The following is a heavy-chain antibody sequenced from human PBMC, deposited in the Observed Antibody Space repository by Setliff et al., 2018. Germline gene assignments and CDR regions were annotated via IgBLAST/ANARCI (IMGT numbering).Heavy chain of an antibody. V-gene: IGHV4-38-2*02. CDR1: GYSISSGYI. D-gene: IGHD2-21*02. Sequence: SETLSLTCTVSGYSISSGYIWGWIRQPPGKGLEWVGDIGHTGSINYNPSLKSRLTISRDTSKNQVSLKSNSVTATDTAVYYCARDLGHGGDSDYWGQGILVTVSS. CDR2: IGHTGSI. J-gene: IGHJ4*02. CDR3: ARDLGHGGDSDY.